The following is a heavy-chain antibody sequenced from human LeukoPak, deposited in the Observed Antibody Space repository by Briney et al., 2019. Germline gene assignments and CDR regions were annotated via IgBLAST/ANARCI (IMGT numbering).Heavy chain of an antibody. CDR1: GVSVDNYY. CDR3: VRIRDAYIQYFFDK. CDR2: VSTTGTP. V-gene: IGHV4-4*07. J-gene: IGHJ4*01. D-gene: IGHD2-21*01. Sequence: SETLSLTCTVSGVSVDNYYWGWIRQPAGRGLEWIGRVSTTGTPGYNPSLKSRVTMSVDPSKNQFSLKLNSVTAADTAVYYCVRIRDAYIQYFFDKWGHEILGTVS.